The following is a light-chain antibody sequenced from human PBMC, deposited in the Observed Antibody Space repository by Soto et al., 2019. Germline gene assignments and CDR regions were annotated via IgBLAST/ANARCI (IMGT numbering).Light chain of an antibody. CDR3: QQSYSTPRT. CDR2: SAS. J-gene: IGKJ1*01. V-gene: IGKV1-39*01. Sequence: DIQITQYPSSLSASVGDRVTLTCRASQSISTYLHWYQQKPGKAPKLLIYSASSLQSGVPSRFSGSGSGTDFTLTISSLQPEDFATYYCQQSYSTPRTFGQGTKVDI. CDR1: QSISTY.